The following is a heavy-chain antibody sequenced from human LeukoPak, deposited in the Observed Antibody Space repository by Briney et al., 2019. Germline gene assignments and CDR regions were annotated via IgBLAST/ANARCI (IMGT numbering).Heavy chain of an antibody. J-gene: IGHJ4*02. D-gene: IGHD5-24*01. CDR3: ARRVEMGEFDY. CDR1: GGSISSSSYY. CDR2: IYHSGST. Sequence: PSETLSLTCTVSGGSISSSSYYWGWIRQPPGKGLEWIGSIYHSGSTYYNPSLKSRVTISVDTSKNQFSLKLSSVTAADTAVYYCARRVEMGEFDYWGQGTLVTVSS. V-gene: IGHV4-39*07.